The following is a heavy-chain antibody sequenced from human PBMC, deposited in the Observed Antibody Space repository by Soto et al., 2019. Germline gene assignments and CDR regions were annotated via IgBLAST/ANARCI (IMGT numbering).Heavy chain of an antibody. D-gene: IGHD2-2*01. CDR3: ARAQGSSTSLEIYYYYYYGMDV. CDR1: GGTFSSYA. V-gene: IGHV1-69*01. Sequence: HVKLVQSGAEVKKPGSSVKVSCKASGGTFSSYAISWVRQAPGQGLEWMGGIIPISDTTNYAHKFQGRVTITADEYTSTAYMERSRLWSDDTAVYYCARAQGSSTSLEIYYYYYYGMDVLGQGTTVTVSS. J-gene: IGHJ6*02. CDR2: IIPISDTT.